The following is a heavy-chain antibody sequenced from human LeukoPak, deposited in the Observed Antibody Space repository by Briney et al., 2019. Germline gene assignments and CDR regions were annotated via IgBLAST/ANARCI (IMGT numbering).Heavy chain of an antibody. CDR1: GGTFSSYA. CDR3: ARTYYYDSSGYTFDY. Sequence: GSSVKVSCKASGGTFSSYAISWVRQAPGQGLEWMGGIIPIFGTANYAQKFQGRVTITTDESTSTAYMELSSLRSEDTAVYYCARTYYYDSSGYTFDYWAREPWSPSPQ. CDR2: IIPIFGTA. J-gene: IGHJ4*02. D-gene: IGHD3-22*01. V-gene: IGHV1-69*05.